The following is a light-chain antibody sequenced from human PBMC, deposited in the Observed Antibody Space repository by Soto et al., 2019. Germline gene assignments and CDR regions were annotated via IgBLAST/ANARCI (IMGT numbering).Light chain of an antibody. CDR2: AAS. J-gene: IGKJ1*01. CDR3: QQSYSSPWT. V-gene: IGKV1-39*01. Sequence: DIQMPQSPSSLSASVGDRVTITCRTSQSISTYLNWYQHKPGKAPKLLIYAASSLQSGAPSRFSGSGSGTDFTLTISSLQPDDFATYYCQQSYSSPWTFGLGTKVELK. CDR1: QSISTY.